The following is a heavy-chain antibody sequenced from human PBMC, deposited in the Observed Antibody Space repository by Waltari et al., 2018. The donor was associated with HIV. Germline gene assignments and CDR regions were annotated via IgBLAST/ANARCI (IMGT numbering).Heavy chain of an antibody. J-gene: IGHJ6*02. CDR1: GDSFEAYC. Sequence: VQLQQWGAGPVGPPEPRSPTCVVPGDSFEAYCWTWIRHRLGKGLAWRGEISPGGATTYNPSLKGLPTMSVSKSKNLFSLHLASVTAAVAAISWCKVAARVRSFANNIFLCYGVDVWGPGTTVTVTS. V-gene: IGHV4-34*02. D-gene: IGHD3-3*02. CDR3: KVAARVRSFANNIFLCYGVDV. CDR2: ISPGGAT.